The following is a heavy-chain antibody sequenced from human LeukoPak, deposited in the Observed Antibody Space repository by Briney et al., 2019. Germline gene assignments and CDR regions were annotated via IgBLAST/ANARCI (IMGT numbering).Heavy chain of an antibody. D-gene: IGHD6-19*01. Sequence: PGGSLSLSCAASGFTFSSYSMNWVRQAPGKGLEWVSSISSSSSYIYYADSVKGRFTISRDNAKNSLYLQMNSLRAEDTAVYYCARAASGWHISGPIMPFYWGQGTLVTVSS. J-gene: IGHJ4*02. CDR2: ISSSSSYI. V-gene: IGHV3-21*01. CDR1: GFTFSSYS. CDR3: ARAASGWHISGPIMPFY.